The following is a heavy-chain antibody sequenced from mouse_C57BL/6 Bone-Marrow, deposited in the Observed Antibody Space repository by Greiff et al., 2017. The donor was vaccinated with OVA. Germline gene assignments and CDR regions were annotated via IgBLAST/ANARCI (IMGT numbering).Heavy chain of an antibody. CDR2: IRYDGSN. CDR1: GYSITSGYY. CDR3: ARDQDYGIPLTFAY. D-gene: IGHD1-1*01. V-gene: IGHV3-6*01. Sequence: EVKLQESGPGLVKPSQSLSLTCSVTGYSITSGYYWNWIRQLPGNKLEWMGYIRYDGSNNYNPSLKNRITITRDTSKNQFFLKLNSVTTEDTATSCYARDQDYGIPLTFAYWGQGTLVTVSA. J-gene: IGHJ3*01.